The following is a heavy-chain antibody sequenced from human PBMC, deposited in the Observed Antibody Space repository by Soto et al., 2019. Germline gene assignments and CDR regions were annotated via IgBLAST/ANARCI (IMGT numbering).Heavy chain of an antibody. CDR2: ISYDGSNK. J-gene: IGHJ3*02. V-gene: IGHV3-30*18. CDR1: GFTFSSYG. Sequence: GGSLRLSCAASGFTFSSYGMHWVRQAPGKGLEWVAVISYDGSNKYYADSVKGRFTISRDNSKNTLYLQMNSLRAEDTAVYYCAKERATNDAFDIWGQGTMVTVSS. CDR3: AKERATNDAFDI.